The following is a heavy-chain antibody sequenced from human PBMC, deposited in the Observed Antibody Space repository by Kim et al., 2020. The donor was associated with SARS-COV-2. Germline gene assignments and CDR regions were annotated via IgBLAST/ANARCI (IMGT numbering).Heavy chain of an antibody. V-gene: IGHV4-31*02. J-gene: IGHJ3*02. D-gene: IGHD3-10*01. CDR2: T. Sequence: TWYNPPLESRVTISVDTSKNQFSRKLSSVTAADTAVYYCARDRGSGAFDIWGQGTMVTVSS. CDR3: ARDRGSGAFDI.